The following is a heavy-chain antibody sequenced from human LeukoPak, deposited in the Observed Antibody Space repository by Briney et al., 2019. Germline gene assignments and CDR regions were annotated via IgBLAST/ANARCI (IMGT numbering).Heavy chain of an antibody. CDR3: ARLVVAATPLDY. Sequence: PSETLSLTCTVSGGSISSYYWSWIRQPPGKGLEWIGYIYYSGSTNYNPSLKSRVTISVDTSKNQFSLKLSSVTAADTAVYYCARLVVAATPLDYWGQGTLVTVSS. V-gene: IGHV4-59*08. CDR2: IYYSGST. CDR1: GGSISSYY. D-gene: IGHD2-15*01. J-gene: IGHJ4*02.